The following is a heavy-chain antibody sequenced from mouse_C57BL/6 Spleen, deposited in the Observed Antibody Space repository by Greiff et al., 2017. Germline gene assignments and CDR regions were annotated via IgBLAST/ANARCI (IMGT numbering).Heavy chain of an antibody. CDR3: ARSSAVVAPYAMDY. D-gene: IGHD1-1*01. J-gene: IGHJ4*01. CDR1: GYTFTDYY. Sequence: EVQLVESGPVLVKPGASVKMSCKASGYTFTDYYMNWVKQSHGKSLEWIGVINPYNGGTSYNQKFKGKATLTVDKSSSTAYMELNSLTSEDSAVYYCARSSAVVAPYAMDYWGQGTSVTVSS. V-gene: IGHV1-19*01. CDR2: INPYNGGT.